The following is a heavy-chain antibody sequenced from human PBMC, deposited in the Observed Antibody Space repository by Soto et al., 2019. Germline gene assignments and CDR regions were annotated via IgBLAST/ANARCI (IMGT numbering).Heavy chain of an antibody. CDR1: GGSISSYY. J-gene: IGHJ4*02. Sequence: SETLSLTCTVSGGSISSYYWSWIRQPPGKGLEWIGYIYYSGSTNYNPSLKSRVTISVDTSKNQFSLKLSSVTAADTAVYYCARLKSRGYSYVGVDYWGQGTLVTVSS. D-gene: IGHD5-18*01. CDR2: IYYSGST. V-gene: IGHV4-59*08. CDR3: ARLKSRGYSYVGVDY.